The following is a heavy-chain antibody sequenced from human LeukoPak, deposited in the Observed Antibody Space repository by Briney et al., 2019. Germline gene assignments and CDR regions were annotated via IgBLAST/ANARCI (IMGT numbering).Heavy chain of an antibody. CDR2: ISAYNGNT. CDR3: AIGPTGYSSGWVYYYGMDV. Sequence: ASVKVSCKASGYTFTSYGISWVRQAPGQGLEWMGWISAYNGNTNYAQKLQGRVTMTTDTSTSTAYMELRGLRSDDTAVYYCAIGPTGYSSGWVYYYGMDVWGQGTTVTVSS. CDR1: GYTFTSYG. J-gene: IGHJ6*02. V-gene: IGHV1-18*01. D-gene: IGHD6-19*01.